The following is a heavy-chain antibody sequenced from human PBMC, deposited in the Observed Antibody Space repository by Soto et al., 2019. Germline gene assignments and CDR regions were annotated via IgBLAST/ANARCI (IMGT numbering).Heavy chain of an antibody. Sequence: QVQLVQSGAEVKKPGASVKVSCKASGYTFTSYYVQWVRQAPGQGLEWMGIINPSGGSTNYAQKLQGRVNMTRDTSTSTVYMELSNLRSEDTAVYYCARESPYNFWSGYHQYNWFDPWGQGTLVTVSS. J-gene: IGHJ5*02. V-gene: IGHV1-46*01. CDR3: ARESPYNFWSGYHQYNWFDP. CDR1: GYTFTSYY. CDR2: INPSGGST. D-gene: IGHD3-3*01.